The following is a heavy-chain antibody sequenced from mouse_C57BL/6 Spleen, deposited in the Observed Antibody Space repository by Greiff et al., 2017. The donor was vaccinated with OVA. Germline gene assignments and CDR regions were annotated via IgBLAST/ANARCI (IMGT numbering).Heavy chain of an antibody. CDR2: ISSGSSTI. J-gene: IGHJ2*01. V-gene: IGHV5-17*01. CDR1: GFTFSDYG. Sequence: VQLQQSGGGLVKPGGSLKLSCAASGFTFSDYGMHWVRQAPEKGLEWVAYISSGSSTIYYADTVKGRFTISRDNAKNTLFLQMTSLRSEDTAMYYCARDYGYGPDYWGQGTTLTVSS. D-gene: IGHD2-2*01. CDR3: ARDYGYGPDY.